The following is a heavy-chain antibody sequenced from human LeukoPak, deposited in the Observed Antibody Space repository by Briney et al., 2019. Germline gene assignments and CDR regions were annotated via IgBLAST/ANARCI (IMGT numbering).Heavy chain of an antibody. Sequence: SETLSLTCTVSGGSISSYYWSWIRQPPGKGLEWIGNIFCTGTTKYNPSLKSRVTISVDTSKNQFSLKLSSVTAADTAVYYCARVRYNWNDVLGWGQGTLVTVSS. J-gene: IGHJ4*02. CDR2: IFCTGTT. CDR3: ARVRYNWNDVLG. V-gene: IGHV4-59*01. D-gene: IGHD1-20*01. CDR1: GGSISSYY.